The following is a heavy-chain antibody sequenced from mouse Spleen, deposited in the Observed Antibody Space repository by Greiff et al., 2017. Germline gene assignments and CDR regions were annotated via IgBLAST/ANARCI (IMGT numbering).Heavy chain of an antibody. CDR3: AKSTVVATTDYYAMDY. Sequence: VQLQQSGPGLVQPSQSLSITCTVSGFSLTSYGVHWVRQSPGKGLEWLGVIWSGGSTDYNAAFISRLSISKDNSKSQVFFKMNSLQADDTAIYYCAKSTVVATTDYYAMDYWGQGTSVTVSS. CDR1: GFSLTSYG. CDR2: IWSGGST. V-gene: IGHV2-2*01. J-gene: IGHJ4*01. D-gene: IGHD1-1*01.